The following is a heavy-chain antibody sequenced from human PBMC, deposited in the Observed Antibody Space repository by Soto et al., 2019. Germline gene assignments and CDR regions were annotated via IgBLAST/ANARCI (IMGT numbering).Heavy chain of an antibody. J-gene: IGHJ6*02. Sequence: GGSLRLSCAASGFTFNSYGMHWVRQAPGKGLEWVVVISFDGRNTYYADSVKGRFTISRDNSKNTLYLQMNSLRAEDTAVYYCARDLNWGYYYYGMDVWGQGTTVTVSS. V-gene: IGHV3-30*03. CDR1: GFTFNSYG. D-gene: IGHD7-27*01. CDR3: ARDLNWGYYYYGMDV. CDR2: ISFDGRNT.